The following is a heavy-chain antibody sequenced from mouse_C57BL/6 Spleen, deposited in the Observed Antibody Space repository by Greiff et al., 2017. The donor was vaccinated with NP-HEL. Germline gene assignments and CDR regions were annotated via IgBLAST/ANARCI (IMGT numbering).Heavy chain of an antibody. Sequence: QVQLKESGAELARPGASVKLSCKASGYTFTSYGISWVKQRTGQGLEWIGEIYPRSGNTYYNEKFKGKATLTADKSSSTAYMELRSLTSEDSAVYFCALRELGRGYYAMDYCGQGTSVTVSS. J-gene: IGHJ4*01. D-gene: IGHD4-1*01. CDR2: IYPRSGNT. CDR1: GYTFTSYG. CDR3: ALRELGRGYYAMDY. V-gene: IGHV1-81*01.